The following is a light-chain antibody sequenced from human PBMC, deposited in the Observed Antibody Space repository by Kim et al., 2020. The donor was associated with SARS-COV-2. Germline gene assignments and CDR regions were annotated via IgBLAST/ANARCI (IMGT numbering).Light chain of an antibody. V-gene: IGLV3-21*04. CDR3: QTWDSNNDHRV. J-gene: IGLJ3*02. CDR1: NIGSKN. CDR2: YNN. Sequence: APGMTARITCGGNNIGSKNVHWYQQKPGQAPVLVMYYNNDRPSGIPERVSGSNSENTATLTISRVEAGDEADYYCQTWDSNNDHRVFGGGTQLTVL.